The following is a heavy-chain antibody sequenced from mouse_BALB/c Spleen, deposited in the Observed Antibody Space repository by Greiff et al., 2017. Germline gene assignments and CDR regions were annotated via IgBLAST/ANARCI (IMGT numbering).Heavy chain of an antibody. V-gene: IGHV5-6*01. D-gene: IGHD5-1*01. J-gene: IGHJ1*01. Sequence: VQLKESGGDLVKPGGSLKLSCAASGFTFSSYGMSWVRQTPDKRLEWVATISSGGSYTYYPDSVKGRFTISRDNAKNTLYLQMSSLKSEDTAMYYCARHVSTYFDVWGAGTTVTVSS. CDR3: ARHVSTYFDV. CDR2: ISSGGSYT. CDR1: GFTFSSYG.